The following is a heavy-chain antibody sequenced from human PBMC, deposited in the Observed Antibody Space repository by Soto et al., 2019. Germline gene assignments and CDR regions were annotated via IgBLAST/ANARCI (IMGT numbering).Heavy chain of an antibody. J-gene: IGHJ4*02. V-gene: IGHV3-23*01. CDR2: IRSRSATT. CDR1: ESTFSSYA. Sequence: TGGSLRLSCATSESTFSSYAMSWVRQAPGKGLEWVGRIRSRSATTDYAAPVKGRFTISRDNSKNTLYLQMNSLRAEDTAVYYCARDLFSSSSPGGTGLIDYWGQGTLVTVSS. CDR3: ARDLFSSSSPGGTGLIDY. D-gene: IGHD6-6*01.